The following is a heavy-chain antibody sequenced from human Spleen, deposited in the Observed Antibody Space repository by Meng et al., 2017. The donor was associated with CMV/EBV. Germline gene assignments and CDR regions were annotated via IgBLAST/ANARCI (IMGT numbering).Heavy chain of an antibody. CDR1: GYSFTDYW. V-gene: IGHV5-51*01. J-gene: IGHJ4*02. CDR3: PRLPTIVEYVTSSYQGY. Sequence: KVSCKASGYSFTDYWIGWVRQMPGKGLELMGVIYPADSDTTYSPSFQGQVTISAVKSTSTAYLQWSSLKASDTAMYYCPRLPTIVEYVTSSYQGYWGQGTLVTVSS. D-gene: IGHD6-6*01. CDR2: IYPADSDT.